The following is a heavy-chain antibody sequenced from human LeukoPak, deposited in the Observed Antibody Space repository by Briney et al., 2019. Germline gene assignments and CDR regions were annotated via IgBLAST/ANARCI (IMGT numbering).Heavy chain of an antibody. D-gene: IGHD3-22*01. CDR1: GYTFTTYG. CDR2: VSAYSGDT. V-gene: IGHV1-18*01. Sequence: GASVKVSCKASGYTFTTYGITWVRQAPGQGLEWMGWVSAYSGDTDYAQSLQGRVTMTTDTSTSTAYMELTALRSDDTAVYYCARVWYDSGNHLYFYYGLDVWGQGTTVTVSS. CDR3: ARVWYDSGNHLYFYYGLDV. J-gene: IGHJ6*02.